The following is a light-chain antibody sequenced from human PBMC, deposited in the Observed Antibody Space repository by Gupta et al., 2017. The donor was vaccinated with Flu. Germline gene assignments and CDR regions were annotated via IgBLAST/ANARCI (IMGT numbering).Light chain of an antibody. Sequence: SARTQPPAAAASPVQSATISCTGTSGDVGGNNYVSWYQQPPGKAPKLLIYEVSRRPSGVPDRFSGSKSGTTATLTVTGLQAEDEADYYCHSYAGSNNLYVFGTGTKVTVL. CDR2: EVS. CDR1: SGDVGGNNY. CDR3: HSYAGSNNLYV. J-gene: IGLJ1*01. V-gene: IGLV2-8*01.